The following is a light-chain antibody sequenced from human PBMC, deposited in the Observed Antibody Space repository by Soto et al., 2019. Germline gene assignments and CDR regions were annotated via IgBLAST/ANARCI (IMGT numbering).Light chain of an antibody. V-gene: IGKV1-5*01. CDR1: QSISSW. Sequence: DIQMTQSPSTLSASVGDRVTITCRASQSISSWLAWYQQKPGKAPKLLIYDASSLESGVPSRFSGSGSGTEFTLTISSLQPDDFATSYCQQYNSYSRAVGEGTRWISN. CDR3: QQYNSYSRA. J-gene: IGKJ1*01. CDR2: DAS.